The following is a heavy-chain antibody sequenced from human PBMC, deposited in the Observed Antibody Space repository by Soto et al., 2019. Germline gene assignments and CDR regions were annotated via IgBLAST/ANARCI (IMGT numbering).Heavy chain of an antibody. D-gene: IGHD4-17*01. Sequence: QVQLQESGPGLVKPSQTLSLTCTVSGGSISSGGYYWSWIRQHPGKGLEWIGYIYYSGSTYYNPSIKSRVTISVDTSKNQFSLKLSSVTAADTAVYYCARDRITVTDDYWFDPWGQGTLVTVSS. CDR2: IYYSGST. J-gene: IGHJ5*02. V-gene: IGHV4-31*03. CDR3: ARDRITVTDDYWFDP. CDR1: GGSISSGGYY.